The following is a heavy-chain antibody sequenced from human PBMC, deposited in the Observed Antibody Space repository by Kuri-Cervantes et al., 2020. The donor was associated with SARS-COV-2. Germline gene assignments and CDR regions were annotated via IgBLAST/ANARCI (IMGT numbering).Heavy chain of an antibody. CDR3: AKDFVSSSWKGGDAFDI. CDR1: GFTYDDYA. CDR2: ISWNSGSI. Sequence: SLKIPCAASGFTYDDYAMHWVRQAPGKGMEWVSGISWNSGSIGYADSVKGRFTISRDNAKNSLYLQMNSLRAEDTALYYCAKDFVSSSWKGGDAFDIWGQGTMVTVSS. D-gene: IGHD6-13*01. J-gene: IGHJ3*02. V-gene: IGHV3-9*01.